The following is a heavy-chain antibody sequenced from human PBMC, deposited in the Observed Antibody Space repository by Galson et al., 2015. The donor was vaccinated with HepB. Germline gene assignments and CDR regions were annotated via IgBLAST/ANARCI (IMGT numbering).Heavy chain of an antibody. CDR2: ILYDGSNK. V-gene: IGHV3-30*18. CDR3: AKAGGEFGDDCRSSRCYGVNYFDD. Sequence: SLRLSCAASGFTLSNYGVHWVRQAPGKGLEWVAVILYDGSNKYYADSVKGRFTISRDNSKNTLYLQMNSLRAEDTAVYYCAKAGGEFGDDCRSSRCYGVNYFDDWGQGTLVTVSS. CDR1: GFTLSNYG. J-gene: IGHJ4*02. D-gene: IGHD2-2*01.